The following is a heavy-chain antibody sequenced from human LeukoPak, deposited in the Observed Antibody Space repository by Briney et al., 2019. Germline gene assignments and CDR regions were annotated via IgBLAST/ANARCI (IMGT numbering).Heavy chain of an antibody. CDR2: IYTSGGT. V-gene: IGHV4-4*09. CDR3: ARLTRLSTSPDRYYLDY. Sequence: SETLSLTCTVSGDSISSYYWSWIRQPLGKGLEWIGYIYTSGGTNYIPSLKGRVTISIDTSKNQFSLKLSSVTAADSAVYYCARLTRLSTSPDRYYLDYWGQGTLVTVSS. CDR1: GDSISSYY. J-gene: IGHJ4*02. D-gene: IGHD6-6*01.